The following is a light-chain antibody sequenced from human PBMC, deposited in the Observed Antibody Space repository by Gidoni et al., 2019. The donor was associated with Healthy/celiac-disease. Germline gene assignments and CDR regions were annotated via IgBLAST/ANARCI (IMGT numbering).Light chain of an antibody. V-gene: IGKV1-33*01. J-gene: IGKJ1*01. CDR3: KQYDKLPVA. CDR1: QDMSNY. CDR2: DAS. Sequence: DVQLTQSPSSLSASVGDSVTITCQASQDMSNYLNWYPQKPGKAPKLLIYDASNLETGVPSMFSGSGSGTDLTFTISSLQPEDIETYYRKQYDKLPVAFGQGTKVEIK.